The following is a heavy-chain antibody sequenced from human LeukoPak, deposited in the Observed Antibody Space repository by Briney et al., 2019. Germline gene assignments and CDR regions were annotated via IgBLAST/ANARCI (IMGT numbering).Heavy chain of an antibody. J-gene: IGHJ5*02. CDR3: ARGGDNGDYVWVDP. D-gene: IGHD4-17*01. V-gene: IGHV4-61*02. Sequence: PSETLSLTCTVSGGSISSGSYYWSWIRQPAGKGLEWIGRIYTSGSTNYNPPLKSRVTISVDTSKNQFSLKMNSVSAADTVVYYCARGGDNGDYVWVDPWGQGTLVTVSS. CDR2: IYTSGST. CDR1: GGSISSGSYY.